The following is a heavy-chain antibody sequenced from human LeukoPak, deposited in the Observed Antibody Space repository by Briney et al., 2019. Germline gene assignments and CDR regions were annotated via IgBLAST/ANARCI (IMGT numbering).Heavy chain of an antibody. CDR3: AGERGVGEFY. CDR2: ISGSGGST. D-gene: IGHD3-10*01. Sequence: GGSLRLSCAASGFTFSTYAMSWVRQAPGKGLEWVSGISGSGGSTYYADSVKGRFSISRDNAKNSLYLQMNSLSAEDTAVYYCAGERGVGEFYWGQGTLVTVSS. V-gene: IGHV3-23*01. CDR1: GFTFSTYA. J-gene: IGHJ4*02.